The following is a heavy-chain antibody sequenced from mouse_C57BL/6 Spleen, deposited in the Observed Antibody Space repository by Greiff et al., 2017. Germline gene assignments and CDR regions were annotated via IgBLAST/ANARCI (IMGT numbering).Heavy chain of an antibody. CDR2: ISGGGGNT. CDR3: ARRGIYYDYDYFDY. J-gene: IGHJ2*01. Sequence: EVKLMESGGGLVKPGGSLKLSCAASGFTFSSYTMSWVRQTPEKRLEWVATISGGGGNTYYPDSVKGRFTISRDNAKNTLYLQMSSLRSEDTALYYCARRGIYYDYDYFDYWGQGTTLTVSS. D-gene: IGHD2-4*01. CDR1: GFTFSSYT. V-gene: IGHV5-9*01.